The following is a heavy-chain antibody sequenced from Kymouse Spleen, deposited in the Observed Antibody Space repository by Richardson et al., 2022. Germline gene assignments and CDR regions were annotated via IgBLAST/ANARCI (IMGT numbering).Heavy chain of an antibody. CDR2: INHSGST. J-gene: IGHJ4*02. CDR3: ARRDNWNYGADY. CDR1: GGSFSGYY. D-gene: IGHD1-7*01. V-gene: IGHV4-34*01. Sequence: QVQLQQWGAGLLKPSETLSLTCAVYGGSFSGYYWSWIRQPPGKGLEWIGEINHSGSTNYNPSLKSRVTISVDTSKNQFSLKLSSVTAADTAVYYCARRDNWNYGADYWGQGTLVTVSS.